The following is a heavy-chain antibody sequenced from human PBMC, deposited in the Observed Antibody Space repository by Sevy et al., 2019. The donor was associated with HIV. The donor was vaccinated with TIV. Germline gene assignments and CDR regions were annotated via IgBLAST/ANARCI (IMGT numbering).Heavy chain of an antibody. CDR1: GGTFSSYA. Sequence: PSVKVSCKASGGTFSSYAISWVRQAPGQGLEWMGGIIPIFGTANYAQKFQGRVTITADESTSTAYMELSSLRSEDTAVYYCARAADYSSHYYYYYMDVWGKGTTVTVSS. D-gene: IGHD4-4*01. CDR2: IIPIFGTA. CDR3: ARAADYSSHYYYYYMDV. J-gene: IGHJ6*03. V-gene: IGHV1-69*13.